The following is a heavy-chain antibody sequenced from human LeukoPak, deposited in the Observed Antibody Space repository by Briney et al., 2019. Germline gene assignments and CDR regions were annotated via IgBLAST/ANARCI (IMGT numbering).Heavy chain of an antibody. V-gene: IGHV1-2*02. CDR2: LNPKSGAT. CDR3: ARTMMAADYYYMDV. CDR1: GYTFNNYY. Sequence: GASVKVSCKASGYTFNNYYMHWVRQAPGQGLEWMGWLNPKSGATNYAQKFQGRVTMTRDTSISTAYMELSRLRSDDTAVYYCARTMMAADYYYMDVWGKGTTVTVSS. D-gene: IGHD5-24*01. J-gene: IGHJ6*03.